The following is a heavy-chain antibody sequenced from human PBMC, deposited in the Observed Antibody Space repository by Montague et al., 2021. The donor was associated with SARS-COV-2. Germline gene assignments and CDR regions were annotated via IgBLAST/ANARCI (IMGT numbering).Heavy chain of an antibody. Sequence: SETLSLTCAVSGSSVSDTDYYWGWVRPPPGQGLEWLGTTVQSGNSFSNPSLRSRLSISVHASMNEVSLTLASVTAADTAIYYCVRGPITRGGFDKWGQGALVTVSS. D-gene: IGHD4-23*01. CDR2: TVQSGNS. CDR1: GSSVSDTDYY. J-gene: IGHJ4*02. V-gene: IGHV4-39*01. CDR3: VRGPITRGGFDK.